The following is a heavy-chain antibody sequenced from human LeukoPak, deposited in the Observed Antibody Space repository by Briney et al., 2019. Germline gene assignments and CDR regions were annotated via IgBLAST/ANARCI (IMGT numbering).Heavy chain of an antibody. D-gene: IGHD5-18*01. Sequence: ASVKVSCKASGGTFSSYAISWVRQAPGQGLEWMGGIIPIFGTANYAQKFQGRVTITADESTSTAYMELSSLRSEDTAVYYCARSVVDTAMVPPCFDYWGQGTLVTVSS. CDR3: ARSVVDTAMVPPCFDY. CDR1: GGTFSSYA. V-gene: IGHV1-69*13. J-gene: IGHJ4*02. CDR2: IIPIFGTA.